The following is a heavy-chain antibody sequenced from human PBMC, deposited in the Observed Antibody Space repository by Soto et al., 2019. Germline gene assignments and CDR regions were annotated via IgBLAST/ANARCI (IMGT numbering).Heavy chain of an antibody. V-gene: IGHV3-53*04. CDR3: GRSLFLLPVFDS. CDR2: IYSGGST. CDR1: GFTVSSNY. D-gene: IGHD2-2*01. J-gene: IGHJ4*02. Sequence: EVQLVESGGGLVQPGGSLRLSCAASGFTVSSNYMSWVGQAPGKGLEWASVIYSGGSTYYADSVKGRFTISRHNSKDTLYLKIDCLRAEDTAVYYWGRSLFLLPVFDSWGQGSLVTVSS.